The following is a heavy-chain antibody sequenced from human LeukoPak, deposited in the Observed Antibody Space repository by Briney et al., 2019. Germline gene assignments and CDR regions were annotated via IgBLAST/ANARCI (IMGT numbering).Heavy chain of an antibody. Sequence: GGSLRLSCAASGFTFSSYSMNWVRQAPGKGLEWVSYISSSSSTIYYADSVKGRFTISRDNSKNTLYLQMKSLRAEDTAVYYCARVRIRMDGVVVGFYMDVWGKGTTVIVSS. D-gene: IGHD2-15*01. CDR3: ARVRIRMDGVVVGFYMDV. V-gene: IGHV3-48*01. CDR2: ISSSSSTI. J-gene: IGHJ6*03. CDR1: GFTFSSYS.